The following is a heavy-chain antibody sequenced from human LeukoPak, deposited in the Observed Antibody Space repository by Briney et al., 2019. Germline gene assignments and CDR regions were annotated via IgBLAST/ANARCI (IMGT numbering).Heavy chain of an antibody. V-gene: IGHV3-21*01. CDR2: ISSSGTYI. J-gene: IGHJ4*02. Sequence: PGGSLRLSCAAAGFTFRSFTMNWVRQAPGKGLEWVSSISSSGTYIYYAGSVMGRFTISRGNAKNSLYLQMNSLRAEDTAVYYCARDYQDWVYWGQGTLVTVSS. D-gene: IGHD3/OR15-3a*01. CDR3: ARDYQDWVY. CDR1: GFTFRSFT.